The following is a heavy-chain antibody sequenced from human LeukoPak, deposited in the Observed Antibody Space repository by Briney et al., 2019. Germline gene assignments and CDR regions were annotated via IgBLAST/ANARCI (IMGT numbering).Heavy chain of an antibody. V-gene: IGHV4-59*01. Sequence: PSETLSLTCTISGGSISSYYWSWILQPPGKGLEWLGYIYYTGSTNHNPSLKSRVTISVDTSKNQFSLKLSSVTAADTAVYYCARVVYSGYDFRGAMDVWGKGTTVTVSS. CDR2: IYYTGST. CDR3: ARVVYSGYDFRGAMDV. J-gene: IGHJ6*03. CDR1: GGSISSYY. D-gene: IGHD5-12*01.